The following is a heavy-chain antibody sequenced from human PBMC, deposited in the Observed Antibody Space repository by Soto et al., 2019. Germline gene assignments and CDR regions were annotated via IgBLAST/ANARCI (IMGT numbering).Heavy chain of an antibody. CDR2: ARNDPRARTT. J-gene: IGHJ4*02. D-gene: IGHD6-13*01. Sequence: EMQLVESGGGLVQPGGSLRLSCAASGFTFSDYHREWVRQAPGKGLEGIGRARNDPRARTTQHAASVRGRFITSRDDSENSLYLQLNSLKTEDTAVYYCVGSLQYWGQGTLVTVSS. CDR3: VGSLQY. CDR1: GFTFSDYH. V-gene: IGHV3-72*01.